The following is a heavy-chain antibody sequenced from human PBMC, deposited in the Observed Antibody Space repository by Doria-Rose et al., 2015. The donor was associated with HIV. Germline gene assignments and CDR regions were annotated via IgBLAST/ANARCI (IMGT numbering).Heavy chain of an antibody. CDR3: ARARNYGFPHFFDF. D-gene: IGHD3-10*01. Sequence: QVQLQESGPGLVRPSQTLSLTCTVLGDSISSGDSFWSWIRQPPGKGPEWIGYISSSGTTYYYPSLRGRLTISLDASKIQFSLNLTSVTAADTAVYYCARARNYGFPHFFDFWGQGTLVTVSS. V-gene: IGHV4-30-4*01. CDR2: ISSSGTT. J-gene: IGHJ4*02. CDR1: GDSISSGDSF.